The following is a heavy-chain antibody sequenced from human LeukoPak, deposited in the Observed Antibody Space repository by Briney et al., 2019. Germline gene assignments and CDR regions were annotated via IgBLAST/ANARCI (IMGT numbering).Heavy chain of an antibody. CDR3: ARLGSGNSSFDI. Sequence: SETLSLTCTVSGGSISSYYWSWIRQPPGKGLEYIGYMYYSGSTNYNPSLKSRVAISVDSSKNQFSLNLSSVTAADTAVYFCARLGSGNSSFDIWGQGTMVTVSS. CDR1: GGSISSYY. CDR2: MYYSGST. J-gene: IGHJ3*02. D-gene: IGHD3-10*01. V-gene: IGHV4-59*08.